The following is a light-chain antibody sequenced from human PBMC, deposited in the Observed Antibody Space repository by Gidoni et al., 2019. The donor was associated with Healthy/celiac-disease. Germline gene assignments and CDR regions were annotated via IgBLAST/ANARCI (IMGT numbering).Light chain of an antibody. J-gene: IGKJ5*01. Sequence: DIQMTQSPSSLSASVGDRVTITCQASQDISNYLNWYQQKPGKAPKLLIYDASNLETGVPSRFSGSGSGTDFTFTISSLQPEDIATYYCQQYDNPITFXXXTRLEIK. CDR1: QDISNY. CDR3: QQYDNPIT. CDR2: DAS. V-gene: IGKV1-33*01.